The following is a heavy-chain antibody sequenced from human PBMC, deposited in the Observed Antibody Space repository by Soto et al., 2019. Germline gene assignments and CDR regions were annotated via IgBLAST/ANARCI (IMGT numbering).Heavy chain of an antibody. CDR2: ICAGGRPI. Sequence: EVQLVESGGGLVQPGGSLSLSCAASGFTFSTFSMNWVRQAPGRGLEWISYICAGGRPISYADSVQGRFTISSDNAKNSLSRPMYRLLVDDTAVYYCAKDRGWAFDCWGQGTLVTVSS. CDR3: AKDRGWAFDC. V-gene: IGHV3-48*01. J-gene: IGHJ4*02. CDR1: GFTFSTFS. D-gene: IGHD6-19*01.